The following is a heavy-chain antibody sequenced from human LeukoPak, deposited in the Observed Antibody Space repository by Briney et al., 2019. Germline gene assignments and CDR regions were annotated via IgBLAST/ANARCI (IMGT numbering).Heavy chain of an antibody. J-gene: IGHJ4*02. Sequence: ASVKVSCKASGGTFSSYAISWVRQAPGQGLEWMGGIIPIFGTENYAQKFQGRVTITADESTSTAYMELSSLRSEDTAVYYCARVILSAAAGLLFDYWGQGTLVTVSS. CDR1: GGTFSSYA. CDR3: ARVILSAAAGLLFDY. V-gene: IGHV1-69*13. CDR2: IIPIFGTE. D-gene: IGHD6-13*01.